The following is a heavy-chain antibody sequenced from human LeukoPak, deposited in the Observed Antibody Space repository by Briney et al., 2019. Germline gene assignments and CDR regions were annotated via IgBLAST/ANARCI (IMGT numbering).Heavy chain of an antibody. V-gene: IGHV4-61*02. CDR1: GGSISSGSYY. J-gene: IGHJ5*02. CDR2: IYTSGST. Sequence: SQTLSLTCTVSGGSISSGSYYWSWIRQPAGKGLEWIGRIYTSGSTNYNPSLKSRVTISVDTSKNQFSLKLSSVTAADTAVYYCASDTRYYDFWSGYYITGEPNWFDPWGQGTLVTVSS. D-gene: IGHD3-3*01. CDR3: ASDTRYYDFWSGYYITGEPNWFDP.